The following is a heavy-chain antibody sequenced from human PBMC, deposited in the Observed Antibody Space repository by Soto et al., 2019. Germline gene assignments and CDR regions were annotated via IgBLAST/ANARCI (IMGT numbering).Heavy chain of an antibody. D-gene: IGHD4-4*01. CDR1: GYSFTTYW. CDR3: ARHEQFYYYYYGMDV. J-gene: IGHJ6*01. CDR2: INPGDSDI. V-gene: IGHV5-51*01. Sequence: GESLKISCKASGYSFTTYWIAWVSQMPGKGPEWLGIINPGDSDIRYSPSFQGQVTISADNSISTAYLQWNSLKASDTAMYYCARHEQFYYYYYGMDVWRQGTAGTVSS.